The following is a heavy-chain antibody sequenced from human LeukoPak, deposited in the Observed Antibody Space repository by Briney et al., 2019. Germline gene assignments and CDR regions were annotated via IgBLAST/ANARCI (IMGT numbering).Heavy chain of an antibody. V-gene: IGHV4-61*08. CDR2: ISYSGST. J-gene: IGHJ4*02. CDR3: ARARIAAVGLYYFDY. CDR1: GGFISSGGYY. Sequence: SETLSLTCTVSGGFISSGGYYWTWTRQPPGEGLEWIGYISYSGSTNYNPSLKSRGTISVDTSKSQFSLKLSSVTAADTAVYYCARARIAAVGLYYFDYWGQGSLVTVSS. D-gene: IGHD6-13*01.